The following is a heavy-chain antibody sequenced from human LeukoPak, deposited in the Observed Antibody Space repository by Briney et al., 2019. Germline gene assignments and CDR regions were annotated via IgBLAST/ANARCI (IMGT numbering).Heavy chain of an antibody. CDR1: GGSISIYY. CDR2: IYNSGST. V-gene: IGHV4-59*08. J-gene: IGHJ4*02. D-gene: IGHD6-25*01. CDR3: ARSSGTGTFSY. Sequence: PSETLSLTCTVSGGSISIYYWSWIRQPPGKGLEWIGYIYNSGSTNYNPSLKSRVTISVDTSKNHFSLRMSSVTAADTAVYYCARSSGTGTFSYWGQGTLVTVSS.